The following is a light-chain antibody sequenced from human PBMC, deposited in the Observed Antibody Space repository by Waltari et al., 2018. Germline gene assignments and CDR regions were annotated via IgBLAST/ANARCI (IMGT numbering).Light chain of an antibody. CDR1: QSIVST. CDR2: FAS. Sequence: EIVLTESPDFQSMAPKEKVTITCRASQSIVSTLHWYQQKPDQSPKLLIKFASQSISGVPSRFSGSGSGTDFTLTISSVEAEDAATYYCNQSSVLPYTFGPGAKLEIK. CDR3: NQSSVLPYT. J-gene: IGKJ2*01. V-gene: IGKV6-21*02.